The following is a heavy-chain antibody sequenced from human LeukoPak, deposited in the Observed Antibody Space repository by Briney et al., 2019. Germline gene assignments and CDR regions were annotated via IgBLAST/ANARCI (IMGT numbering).Heavy chain of an antibody. D-gene: IGHD1-7*01. CDR3: ARERGDWNYDY. J-gene: IGHJ4*02. V-gene: IGHV1-69*06. Sequence: SVKVSCKASGGTFSSYAISWVRQAPGQGLEWMGGIIPIFGTASYAQKFQGRVTITADKSTSTAYMELSSLRSEDTAVYYCARERGDWNYDYWGQGTLVTVSS. CDR1: GGTFSSYA. CDR2: IIPIFGTA.